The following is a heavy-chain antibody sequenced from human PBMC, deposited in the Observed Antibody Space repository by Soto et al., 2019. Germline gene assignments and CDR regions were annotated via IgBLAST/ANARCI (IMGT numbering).Heavy chain of an antibody. CDR1: GFTFSSYS. V-gene: IGHV3-21*01. D-gene: IGHD5-12*01. CDR2: ISSSSNHK. Sequence: EVLLVESGGGLVTPGESLRLSCATSGFTFSSYSMNWVRQAPGKGLEWVSSISSSSNHKYYADSVNGRFTISRDNAQKSLYLQVNSLRAEDTAVYYCVRDWGDIVAKIIHPFDFWGQGTLVTVSA. J-gene: IGHJ4*02. CDR3: VRDWGDIVAKIIHPFDF.